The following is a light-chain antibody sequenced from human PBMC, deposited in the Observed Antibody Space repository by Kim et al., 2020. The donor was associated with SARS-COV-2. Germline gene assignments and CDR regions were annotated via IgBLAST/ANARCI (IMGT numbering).Light chain of an antibody. V-gene: IGLV10-54*04. CDR2: RNN. J-gene: IGLJ3*02. CDR3: SAWDSRLTVWV. Sequence: QTATLTCTWNNNEVGSHAATWLQHHRGHPPKLLSYRNNDRPSVISERFSASTSGDTASLTISGLQPEDEADYYCSAWDSRLTVWVFGGGTQLTVL. CDR1: NNEVGSHA.